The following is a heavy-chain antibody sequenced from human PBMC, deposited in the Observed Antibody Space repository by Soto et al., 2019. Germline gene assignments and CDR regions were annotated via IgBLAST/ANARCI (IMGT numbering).Heavy chain of an antibody. CDR3: ARGLRLLEWLLHYGMDV. CDR2: IGTAGDT. D-gene: IGHD3-3*01. J-gene: IGHJ6*02. Sequence: PGGSLRLSCAASGFTFSSYDMHWVRQATGKGLEWVSAIGTAGDTYYPGSVKGRFTISRENAKNSLYLQMNSLRAEDTAVYYCARGLRLLEWLLHYGMDVWGQGTTVTVSS. V-gene: IGHV3-13*01. CDR1: GFTFSSYD.